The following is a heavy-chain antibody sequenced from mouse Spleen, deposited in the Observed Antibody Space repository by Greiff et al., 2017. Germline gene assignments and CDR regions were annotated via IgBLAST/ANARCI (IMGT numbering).Heavy chain of an antibody. V-gene: IGHV1-19*01. CDR3: SRQLGPLGTMDY. CDR2: INPYNGGT. J-gene: IGHJ4*01. D-gene: IGHD3-1*01. CDR1: GYTFTDYY. Sequence: VHVKQSGPVLVKPGASVKMSCKASGYTFTDYYMNWVKQSHGKSLEWIGVINPYNGGTSYNQNFKGKATLTVDKSSSTAYMELNSPTSEDSAVYYCSRQLGPLGTMDYWGQGTSVTVSS.